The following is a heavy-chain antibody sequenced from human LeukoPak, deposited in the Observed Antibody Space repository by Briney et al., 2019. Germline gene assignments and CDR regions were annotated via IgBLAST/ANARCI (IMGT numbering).Heavy chain of an antibody. CDR3: AKDLRKRPPVMGYYYGMDV. CDR2: ISWNSGSI. V-gene: IGHV3-9*01. CDR1: GFTFDDYA. Sequence: GGSLRLSCAASGFTFDDYAMHWVRQAPGKGLEWVSGISWNSGSIGYADSVKGRFTISRDNAKNSLYLQMNSLRAEDTALYYCAKDLRKRPPVMGYYYGMDVWGQGTTVTVSS. J-gene: IGHJ6*02.